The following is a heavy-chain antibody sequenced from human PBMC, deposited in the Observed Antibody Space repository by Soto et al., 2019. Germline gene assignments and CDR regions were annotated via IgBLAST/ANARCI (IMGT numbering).Heavy chain of an antibody. CDR2: ISSSSSYT. J-gene: IGHJ5*02. V-gene: IGHV3-11*05. CDR3: ARDGGLLWLGEFHQGWFDP. CDR1: GFTFSDYY. Sequence: GGSLRLSCAASGFTFSDYYMSWIRQAPGKGLEWVSYISSSSSYTNYADSVKGRFTISRDNAKNSLYPQMNSLRAEDTAVYYSARDGGLLWLGEFHQGWFDPWGQGTLVTVSS. D-gene: IGHD3-10*01.